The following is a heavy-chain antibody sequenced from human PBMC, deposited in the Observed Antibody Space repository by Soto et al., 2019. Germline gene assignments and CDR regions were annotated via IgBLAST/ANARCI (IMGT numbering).Heavy chain of an antibody. CDR1: GGSFSGYY. J-gene: IGHJ6*03. V-gene: IGHV4-34*01. D-gene: IGHD6-13*01. Sequence: SETLSLTCAVYGGSFSGYYWSWIRQPPGKGLEWIGEINHSGSTNYNPSLKSRVTISVDTSKNQFSLKLSSVTAADTAVYYCARGRMYSSSRNPGVYYMDVWGKGTTVTVSS. CDR3: ARGRMYSSSRNPGVYYMDV. CDR2: INHSGST.